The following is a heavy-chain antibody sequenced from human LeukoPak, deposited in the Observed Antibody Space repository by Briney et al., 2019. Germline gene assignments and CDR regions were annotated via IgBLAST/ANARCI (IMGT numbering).Heavy chain of an antibody. D-gene: IGHD2-2*01. CDR2: IFHTGDV. J-gene: IGHJ5*02. CDR1: GYSINSGYF. Sequence: SETLSLTCTVSGYSINSGYFWGWVRQPPGKGPEWIGSIFHTGDVYYNPSLRSRVTISVDTSKNQFSLKLNSVTAADTAVYYCARTTEDCSSTSCYQYWFDPWGQGTLVTVSS. V-gene: IGHV4-38-2*02. CDR3: ARTTEDCSSTSCYQYWFDP.